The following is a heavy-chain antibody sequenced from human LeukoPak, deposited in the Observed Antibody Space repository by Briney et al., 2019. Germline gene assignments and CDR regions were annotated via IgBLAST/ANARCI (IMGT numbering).Heavy chain of an antibody. V-gene: IGHV1-69*01. CDR1: GGTFSSYA. Sequence: SVKVSCKASGGTFSSYAISWVRQAPGQGLEWMGGIIPIFGTANYAQKFQGRVTITADESTSTAYMELSSLRSEDTAVYYCAGVGGYCTNGVVLCRPTAENNWFDPWGQGTLVTVSS. J-gene: IGHJ5*02. D-gene: IGHD2-8*01. CDR3: AGVGGYCTNGVVLCRPTAENNWFDP. CDR2: IIPIFGTA.